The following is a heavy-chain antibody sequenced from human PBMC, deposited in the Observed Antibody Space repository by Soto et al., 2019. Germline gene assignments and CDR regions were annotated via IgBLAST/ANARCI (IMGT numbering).Heavy chain of an antibody. J-gene: IGHJ5*02. CDR2: INAGNGNT. CDR1: GYTFTSYS. D-gene: IGHD3-3*01. CDR3: ARGKSPYDFWSGYGANWFDP. Sequence: ASVKVSCKASGYTFTSYSMHWGRQAPGQRLEWMGWINAGNGNTKYSQKFQGRVTITRDTSASTAYMELSSLRSEDTAVYYCARGKSPYDFWSGYGANWFDPWGQGTLVTVSS. V-gene: IGHV1-3*01.